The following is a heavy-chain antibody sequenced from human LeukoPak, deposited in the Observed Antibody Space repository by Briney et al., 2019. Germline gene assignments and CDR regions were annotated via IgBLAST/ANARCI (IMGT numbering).Heavy chain of an antibody. V-gene: IGHV3-7*05. CDR3: ARAKEMATILTY. Sequence: GRSLRLSCAASGFTFSSYWMSWVRQAPGKGLEWVANIKQDGSEKYYVDSVKDRFTISRDNAKNSLYLQMNSLRAEDTAVYYCARAKEMATILTYWDQGTLVTVSS. CDR1: GFTFSSYW. D-gene: IGHD5-24*01. CDR2: IKQDGSEK. J-gene: IGHJ4*02.